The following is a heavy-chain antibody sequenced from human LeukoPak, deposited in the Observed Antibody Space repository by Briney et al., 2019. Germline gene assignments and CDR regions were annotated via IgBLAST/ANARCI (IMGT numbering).Heavy chain of an antibody. Sequence: SETLSLTCAVYGGSFSGYYWSWIRQPPGKGLEWIGEINHSGSTNYNPSLKSRVTISVDTSKNQFSLKLSSVTAADTAVYHCARGGRTKIIDYWGQGTLVTVSS. J-gene: IGHJ4*02. V-gene: IGHV4-34*01. CDR3: ARGGRTKIIDY. CDR1: GGSFSGYY. CDR2: INHSGST.